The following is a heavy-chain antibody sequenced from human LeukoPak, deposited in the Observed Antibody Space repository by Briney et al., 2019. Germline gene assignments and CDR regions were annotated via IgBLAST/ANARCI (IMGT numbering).Heavy chain of an antibody. D-gene: IGHD3-10*01. V-gene: IGHV1-2*06. CDR2: INPNSGGT. CDR3: ARVHKYYGSGSYSY. Sequence: ASVKVSCKASGYTFTGYYMHWVRQAPGQGLEWMGRINPNSGGTNYAQKFQGRATMTRDTSISTAYMELSRLRSDDTAVYYCARVHKYYGSGSYSYWGQGTLVTVSS. J-gene: IGHJ4*02. CDR1: GYTFTGYY.